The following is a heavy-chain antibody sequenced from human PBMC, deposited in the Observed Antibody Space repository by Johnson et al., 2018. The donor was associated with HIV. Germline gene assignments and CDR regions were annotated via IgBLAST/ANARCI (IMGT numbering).Heavy chain of an antibody. V-gene: IGHV3-11*01. CDR3: TRGGYCSGGSCYIGNAFDI. Sequence: VQLVESGGGLVKPGGSLRLSCAASGFTFSDYYMSWIRQAPGKGLEWVSYISSSGSTIYYADSVKGRFTIYRDNAKNSLYLQMNSLRGEDTALYYYTRGGYCSGGSCYIGNAFDIGGQGTMVTVSS. J-gene: IGHJ3*02. D-gene: IGHD2-15*01. CDR2: ISSSGSTI. CDR1: GFTFSDYY.